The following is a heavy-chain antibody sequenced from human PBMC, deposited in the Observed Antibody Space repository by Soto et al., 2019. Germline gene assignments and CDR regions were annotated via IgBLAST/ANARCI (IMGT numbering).Heavy chain of an antibody. Sequence: SETLSLTCTVSGGSISSGGYYWSWIRQHPGKGLEWIGYIYYSGSTYYNPSLKSRVTISVDTSKNQFSLKLSSVTAADTAVYYCARDREGTGFDYWGQGTLVTVSS. CDR2: IYYSGST. D-gene: IGHD1-26*01. V-gene: IGHV4-31*03. CDR3: ARDREGTGFDY. CDR1: GGSISSGGYY. J-gene: IGHJ4*02.